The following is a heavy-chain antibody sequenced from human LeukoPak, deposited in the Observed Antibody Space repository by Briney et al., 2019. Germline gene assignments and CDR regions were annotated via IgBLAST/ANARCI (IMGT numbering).Heavy chain of an antibody. CDR1: GGTFSSYA. CDR3: ARDQAAAGTSWFDP. V-gene: IGHV1-69*01. Sequence: GASVKVSCKASGGTFSSYAISWVRQPPGQGLEWMGVIIPIFGTANYAQKFQGRVTITADESTSTAYMELSSLRSEDTAVYYCARDQAAAGTSWFDPWGQGTLVTVSS. CDR2: IIPIFGTA. J-gene: IGHJ5*02. D-gene: IGHD6-13*01.